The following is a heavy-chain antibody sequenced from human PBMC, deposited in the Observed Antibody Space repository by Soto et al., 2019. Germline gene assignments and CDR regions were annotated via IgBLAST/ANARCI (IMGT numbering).Heavy chain of an antibody. CDR1: GFTFSSYE. CDR2: ISSSGSTI. CDR3: ARGAERAPNDY. Sequence: GSLRLSCAASGFTFSSYEMNLVRQAPGKGLEWVAYISSSGSTIYYADSVKGRFTIPRDNAKNSLYLQMNSLRAEDTAVYYCARGAERAPNDYWGQGTLVTVSS. J-gene: IGHJ4*02. V-gene: IGHV3-48*03. D-gene: IGHD1-1*01.